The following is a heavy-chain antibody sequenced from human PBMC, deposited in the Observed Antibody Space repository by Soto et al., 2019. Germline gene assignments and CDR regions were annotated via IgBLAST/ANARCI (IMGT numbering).Heavy chain of an antibody. Sequence: QVQLVQSGAEVRKPGASVKVSCKASGYTFTNYGISWVRQAPGQGLEWMGWISAYNGNTNYAHKVEGRVTMTTDTSTSTAYLELRSLRSDDTAMYYCARDYRKALWLLGREANGCFDFWGQGTLVTVSS. CDR1: GYTFTNYG. V-gene: IGHV1-18*01. D-gene: IGHD3-22*01. CDR2: ISAYNGNT. J-gene: IGHJ4*02. CDR3: ARDYRKALWLLGREANGCFDF.